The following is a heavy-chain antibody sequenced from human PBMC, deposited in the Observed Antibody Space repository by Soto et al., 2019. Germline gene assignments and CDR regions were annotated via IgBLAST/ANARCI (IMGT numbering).Heavy chain of an antibody. J-gene: IGHJ4*02. CDR2: IIPFFGTA. V-gene: IGHV1-69*13. D-gene: IGHD3-16*01. CDR3: ARTAPMDAGDKYYYDF. Sequence: SVKVSCKTSGGTFSTFGISWVRQAPGQGLEWMGGIIPFFGTAEYSQKFEDRITITADESTNTVYMDLGSLTSEDTAIYYCARTAPMDAGDKYYYDFWGQGALVTVSS. CDR1: GGTFSTFG.